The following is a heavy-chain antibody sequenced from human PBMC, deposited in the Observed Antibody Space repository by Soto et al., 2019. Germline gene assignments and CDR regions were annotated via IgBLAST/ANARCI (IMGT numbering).Heavy chain of an antibody. V-gene: IGHV4-31*03. CDR1: GGSVNNADYF. J-gene: IGHJ6*02. CDR2: IYYSGST. Sequence: QVRLEESGPGLVKPSETLSLICSVSGGSVNNADYFWSWIRHHPENGLEWIGYIYYSGSTRYNPYFKTRVSLSIETCKNQFSLGLNSVTVADTAVYFCARDAASGGSRGGMDVWGRGTTVTVSS. CDR3: ARDAASGGSRGGMDV. D-gene: IGHD2-15*01.